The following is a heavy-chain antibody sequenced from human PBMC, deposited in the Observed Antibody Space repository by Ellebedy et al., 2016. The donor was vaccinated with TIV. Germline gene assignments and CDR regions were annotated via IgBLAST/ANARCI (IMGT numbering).Heavy chain of an antibody. Sequence: AASVKVSCKASGYTFTSYGISWVRQAPGQGLEWMGWISPYNGNTNYAQSLQGRVTVTTDASTSTAYMELRSLRSDDTAVYYCARDQDRWDYHGSHGFDYWGQGTLVTVSS. D-gene: IGHD3-10*01. CDR2: ISPYNGNT. V-gene: IGHV1-18*01. CDR1: GYTFTSYG. CDR3: ARDQDRWDYHGSHGFDY. J-gene: IGHJ4*02.